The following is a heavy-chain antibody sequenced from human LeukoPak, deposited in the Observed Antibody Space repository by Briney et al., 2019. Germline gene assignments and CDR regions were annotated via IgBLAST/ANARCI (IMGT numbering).Heavy chain of an antibody. J-gene: IGHJ5*02. V-gene: IGHV5-51*01. D-gene: IGHD1-26*01. CDR3: ARQGYSGSYLPYNWFDP. CDR1: GYSFTSYW. CDR2: IYSGDSDT. Sequence: GESLKISCKGSGYSFTSYWIGWVRQMPGKGLEWMGIIYSGDSDTRYSPSFQGQVTISADKSISTAYLQWSSLKASDTAMYYCARQGYSGSYLPYNWFDPWGQGTLVTVSS.